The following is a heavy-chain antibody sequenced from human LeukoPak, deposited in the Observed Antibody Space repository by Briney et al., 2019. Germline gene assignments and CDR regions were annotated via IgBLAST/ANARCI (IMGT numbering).Heavy chain of an antibody. Sequence: GESLRISCKGSGYSFTTYWITWVRQMPGKGLEWMGRIDPSDSYTNYSPSFQGHFTISADKSISTAYLQWSSLKASDTAMYYCARVIHLGELSLYDYWGQGTLVTVSS. J-gene: IGHJ4*02. D-gene: IGHD3-16*02. CDR1: GYSFTTYW. CDR3: ARVIHLGELSLYDY. CDR2: IDPSDSYT. V-gene: IGHV5-10-1*01.